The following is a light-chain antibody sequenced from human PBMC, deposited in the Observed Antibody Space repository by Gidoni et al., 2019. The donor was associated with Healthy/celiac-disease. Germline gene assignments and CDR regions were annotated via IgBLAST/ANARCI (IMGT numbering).Light chain of an antibody. Sequence: DIQMTQSPSSLSASVGDRVTLTCQASQDIRNYLNWYQQKPGKAPKLLIYDASNLETGVQSRFSGSGSGTDFTFTISSLQPEDIATYYCQQYDNLCSFGQXTKLEIK. V-gene: IGKV1-33*01. CDR2: DAS. CDR3: QQYDNLCS. J-gene: IGKJ2*04. CDR1: QDIRNY.